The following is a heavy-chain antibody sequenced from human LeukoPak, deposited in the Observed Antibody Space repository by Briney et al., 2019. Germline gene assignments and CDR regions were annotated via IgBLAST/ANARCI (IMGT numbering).Heavy chain of an antibody. CDR1: GYTFTSYD. Sequence: ASVNVSCKASGYTFTSYDINWVRHATRQGLEWLRWMNPNSGNTGYAQKFQGRVTMTRNTSISTAYMELSSLRSEDTAVYYCARSLYYYDSSGYYWSYWGQGTLVTVSS. CDR2: MNPNSGNT. J-gene: IGHJ4*02. V-gene: IGHV1-8*01. D-gene: IGHD3-22*01. CDR3: ARSLYYYDSSGYYWSY.